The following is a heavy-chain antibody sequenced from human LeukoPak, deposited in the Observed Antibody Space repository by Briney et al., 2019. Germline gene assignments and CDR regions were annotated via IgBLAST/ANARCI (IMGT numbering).Heavy chain of an antibody. V-gene: IGHV3-15*01. Sequence: GGSLRLSCAASGFTFSNAWMSWVRQAPGKGPEWVGRIKSKTDGGTTDYAAPVKGRFTISRDDSKNTLYPQMNSLKTEDTAVYYCTTDALEMATDFDYWGQGTLVTVSS. D-gene: IGHD5-24*01. CDR3: TTDALEMATDFDY. CDR1: GFTFSNAW. CDR2: IKSKTDGGTT. J-gene: IGHJ4*02.